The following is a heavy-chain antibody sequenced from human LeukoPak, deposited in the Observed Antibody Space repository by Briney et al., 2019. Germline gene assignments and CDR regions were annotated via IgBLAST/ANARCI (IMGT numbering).Heavy chain of an antibody. D-gene: IGHD2-21*01. J-gene: IGHJ4*02. CDR2: ISNFGDII. Sequence: GGSLRLSCAASGFTFSNYEMNWVRQAPGKGLERISHISNFGDIIHYADSVEGRFTISRDNAKNSLYLQMNRLRADDTAVYYCARPRGCGTSRCNNFDYWGQGTLVTVSS. CDR1: GFTFSNYE. CDR3: ARPRGCGTSRCNNFDY. V-gene: IGHV3-48*03.